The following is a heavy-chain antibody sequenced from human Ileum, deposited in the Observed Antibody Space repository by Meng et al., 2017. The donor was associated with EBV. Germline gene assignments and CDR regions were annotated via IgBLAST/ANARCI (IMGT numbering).Heavy chain of an antibody. J-gene: IGHJ4*02. V-gene: IGHV2-5*01. CDR1: GFSLSTSGVS. Sequence: QITLKESGPTLVEPTQTLTLTRTFSGFSLSTSGVSVGWIRQPPGKALEWLAVIYWNDDKGYSPSLKSRLTITKDTSKNQVVLTMTNMDPVDTATYYCAHTKHSSGYYYHDYWGQGTLVTVSS. CDR3: AHTKHSSGYYYHDY. D-gene: IGHD3-22*01. CDR2: IYWNDDK.